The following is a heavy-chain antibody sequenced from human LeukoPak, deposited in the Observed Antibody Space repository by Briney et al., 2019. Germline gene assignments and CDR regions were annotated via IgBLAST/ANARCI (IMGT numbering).Heavy chain of an antibody. CDR3: ARASLRSSGSHNFDY. J-gene: IGHJ4*02. Sequence: PGGSLRLSCAASGFTFSSYGMHWVRQAPGKGLEWVAVIWYDGGNKYYTDSVKGRFTISRDNSKNTLYLQMNSLRAEDTAMYYCARASLRSSGSHNFDYWGQGALVTVSS. CDR1: GFTFSSYG. V-gene: IGHV3-33*01. D-gene: IGHD3-22*01. CDR2: IWYDGGNK.